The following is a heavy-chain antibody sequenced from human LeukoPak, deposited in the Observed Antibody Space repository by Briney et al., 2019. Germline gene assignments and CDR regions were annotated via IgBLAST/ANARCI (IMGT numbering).Heavy chain of an antibody. V-gene: IGHV4-39*01. CDR1: GGTISSSSYY. J-gene: IGHJ4*02. D-gene: IGHD3-3*01. CDR2: IYYSGTT. Sequence: PSETLSLTCTVSGGTISSSSYYWGWIRQPPGKGLEWIGSIYYSGTTYYNPSLKSRVTISVDTSKSQFSLRLTSVTAADTGVYYCARHVRFLEWLSSYYFDYWGQGTLVTVSS. CDR3: ARHVRFLEWLSSYYFDY.